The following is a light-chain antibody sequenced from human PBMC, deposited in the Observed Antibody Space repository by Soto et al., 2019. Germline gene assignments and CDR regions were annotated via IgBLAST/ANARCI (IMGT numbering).Light chain of an antibody. J-gene: IGKJ2*01. V-gene: IGKV1-39*01. CDR3: QESYSSLYT. CDR2: AAS. CDR1: QNIRTF. Sequence: DIQMTQSPSSLSASVGDRVTITCRASQNIRTFLNWYQQKQGKAPNLLIYAASTLQSGVPSRFSGSGSGTDFTLTISSLQPEDFAIYYCQESYSSLYTFGQGTKLEIK.